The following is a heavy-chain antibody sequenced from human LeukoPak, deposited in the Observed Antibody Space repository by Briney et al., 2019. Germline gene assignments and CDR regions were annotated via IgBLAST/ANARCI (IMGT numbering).Heavy chain of an antibody. CDR2: ISGSGGST. D-gene: IGHD6-6*01. V-gene: IGHV3-23*01. J-gene: IGHJ4*02. CDR3: AKEGPLPSIDY. CDR1: GFTFSSYA. Sequence: GGSLRLSCAASGFTFSSYAMGWVRQAPGKGLEWVSGISGSGGSTYNADSVKGRFTISRDNSKKTLYLQMNSLRAEDTAVYYCAKEGPLPSIDYWGQGTLVTVSS.